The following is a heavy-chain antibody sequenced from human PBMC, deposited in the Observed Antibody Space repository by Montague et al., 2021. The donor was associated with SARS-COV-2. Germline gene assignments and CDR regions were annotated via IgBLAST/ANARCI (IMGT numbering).Heavy chain of an antibody. V-gene: IGHV4-39*07. CDR3: ARLRDGVVPSPILGVGPYYSYYYMDV. D-gene: IGHD3-10*01. J-gene: IGHJ6*03. Sequence: SETLSLTCTVSGGSISSSGYYWNWIRQPPGKGLEWIGEINHGGSTKYSPSLKSRLTISADASNNQFSLKLTSVAAADTAVYYCARLRDGVVPSPILGVGPYYSYYYMDVWGRGTTVTVSS. CDR2: INHGGST. CDR1: GGSISSSGYY.